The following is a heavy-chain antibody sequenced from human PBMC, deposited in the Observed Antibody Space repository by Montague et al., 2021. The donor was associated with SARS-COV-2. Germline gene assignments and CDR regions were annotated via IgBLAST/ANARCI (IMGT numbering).Heavy chain of an antibody. D-gene: IGHD4-17*01. J-gene: IGHJ6*02. CDR1: GGSISSYY. V-gene: IGHV4-59*12. CDR3: ARSTVTNSPFGFSNKLRSRYNGMDV. CDR2: IYYSGST. Sequence: SETLSLTCTVSGGSISSYYWSWIRQPPGKGLEWIGYIYYSGSTXXXPSXXXRVTISVDTSKNQFSLKLSSVTAADTAVFYCARSTVTNSPFGFSNKLRSRYNGMDVWGQGTTVTVSS.